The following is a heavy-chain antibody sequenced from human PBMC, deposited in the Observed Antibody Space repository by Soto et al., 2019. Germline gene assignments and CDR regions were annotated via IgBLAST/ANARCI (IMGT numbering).Heavy chain of an antibody. Sequence: QVQLVESGGGEVQPGRSLTISCAASGFTFSTYGMHWVRQTPGKGLEWVAVISYDGTNKFYSDSVKGRFTISRDNFKNTPTLQMNSLRADDTAVYSCAKDLQSYGDYDYYCSGMDVWGLGTRVTVSS. J-gene: IGHJ6*02. V-gene: IGHV3-30*18. CDR2: ISYDGTNK. CDR1: GFTFSTYG. CDR3: AKDLQSYGDYDYYCSGMDV. D-gene: IGHD4-17*01.